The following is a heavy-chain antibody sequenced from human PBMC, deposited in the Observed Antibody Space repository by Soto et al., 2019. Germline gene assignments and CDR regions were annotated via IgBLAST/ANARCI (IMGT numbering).Heavy chain of an antibody. J-gene: IGHJ5*02. V-gene: IGHV3-23*01. Sequence: GGSLRLSCAASGFTFSNFAMSWVRQAPGKGLEWVPVTSRSRDSTFYADSVKARFTISRDNSKNTLYVQMNSLRAQDTAIYYSAKGYFDSGLFHWFDPWGQGTLVTVSS. CDR1: GFTFSNFA. D-gene: IGHD3-22*01. CDR3: AKGYFDSGLFHWFDP. CDR2: TSRSRDST.